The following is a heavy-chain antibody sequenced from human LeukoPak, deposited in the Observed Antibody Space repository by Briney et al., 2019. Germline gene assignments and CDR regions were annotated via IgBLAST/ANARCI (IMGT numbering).Heavy chain of an antibody. Sequence: ASVKVSCKASGGTFSSYAISWVRQAPGQGLEWMGWMDPKTGNTGFPQKFQGRVTITQDRSINTVYMELNSLTSEDTAVYYCARRGLVAGIYDLVYGFDLWGQGTMVTVSS. D-gene: IGHD3/OR15-3a*01. J-gene: IGHJ3*01. CDR3: ARRGLVAGIYDLVYGFDL. CDR1: GGTFSSYA. V-gene: IGHV1-8*02. CDR2: MDPKTGNT.